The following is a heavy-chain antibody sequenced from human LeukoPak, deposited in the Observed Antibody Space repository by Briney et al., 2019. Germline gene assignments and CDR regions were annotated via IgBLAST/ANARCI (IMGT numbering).Heavy chain of an antibody. J-gene: IGHJ4*02. Sequence: PGRSLRLSCAASGFTFSSYCMHWVRQAPGKGLEGVAVISYDGSNKYYADSVKGRFTISRDNSKNTLYLQMNSLRAEDTAVYYCAKDDRGLLWFGELSLDYWGQGTLVTVSS. D-gene: IGHD3-10*01. CDR3: AKDDRGLLWFGELSLDY. CDR1: GFTFSSYC. V-gene: IGHV3-30*18. CDR2: ISYDGSNK.